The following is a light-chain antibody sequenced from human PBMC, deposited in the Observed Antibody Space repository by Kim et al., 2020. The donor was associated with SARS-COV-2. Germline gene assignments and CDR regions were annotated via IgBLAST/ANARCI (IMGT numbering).Light chain of an antibody. CDR2: DAS. CDR1: QVVTIY. Sequence: LSPGERPTLSGRASQVVTIYVAWYKQKPGQPPSPLIFDASDRAAGIPARFSGSGSRTDFTLTITNLEPNDFGVYYCQQRTSWPITFGQGTRLEIK. CDR3: QQRTSWPIT. V-gene: IGKV3D-11*01. J-gene: IGKJ5*01.